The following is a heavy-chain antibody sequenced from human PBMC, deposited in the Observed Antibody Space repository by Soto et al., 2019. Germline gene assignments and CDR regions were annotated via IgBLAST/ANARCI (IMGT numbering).Heavy chain of an antibody. D-gene: IGHD6-13*01. Sequence: QAQVVQSGAEVRKPGSSVKLSCKASEGTFNSYAIAWVRQAPGQGLEGMGGIIPYYNTLNYAQKFQDRVTIPADDSTNTVYMELSSLRSDDTAVYFCASGASRWYPYFFDSWAQGTLVTVSS. CDR1: EGTFNSYA. V-gene: IGHV1-69*01. J-gene: IGHJ4*02. CDR3: ASGASRWYPYFFDS. CDR2: IIPYYNTL.